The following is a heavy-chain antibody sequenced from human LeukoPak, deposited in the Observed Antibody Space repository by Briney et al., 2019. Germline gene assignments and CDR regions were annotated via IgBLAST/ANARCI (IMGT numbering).Heavy chain of an antibody. CDR1: GGSFSGYY. Sequence: SETLSLTCDVYGGSFSGYYWSWIRQPPGKGLEWIGEINHSGSTNYNPSLKSRVTISVDTSKNQFSLKLSSVTAADTAVYYCARGRSSENYVWGSCTFDYWGQGTLVTVSS. J-gene: IGHJ4*02. V-gene: IGHV4-34*01. CDR3: ARGRSSENYVWGSCTFDY. D-gene: IGHD3-16*01. CDR2: INHSGST.